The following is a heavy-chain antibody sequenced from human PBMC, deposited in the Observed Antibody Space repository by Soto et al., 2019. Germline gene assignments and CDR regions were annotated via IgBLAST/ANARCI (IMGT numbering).Heavy chain of an antibody. D-gene: IGHD6-13*01. CDR2: INQDGSEK. V-gene: IGHV3-7*05. Sequence: EVQLVESGGGLVQPGVSLRLSCAASGFTVSIYWMKWVRQTPVKGLEWVANINQDGSEKNYVDSVRGRFTISRDNAKNSLYLQMSSLRAEDTAIYYCARGPGGSNDGTFNYWGQGALVTVSS. CDR3: ARGPGGSNDGTFNY. J-gene: IGHJ4*02. CDR1: GFTVSIYW.